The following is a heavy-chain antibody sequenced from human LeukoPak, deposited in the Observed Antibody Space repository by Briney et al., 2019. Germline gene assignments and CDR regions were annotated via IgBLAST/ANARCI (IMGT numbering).Heavy chain of an antibody. CDR1: GFTLTSSA. Sequence: GGSPRLSCAASGFTLTSSAMHCGRQAPGEGLEWVALLSSRVNEIVHTNSVKGRFTISRYTSKNTLYLQINDLRVADTAVYYCAKQRPASSTFDHWGQGILVTVSS. CDR3: AKQRPASSTFDH. J-gene: IGHJ5*02. D-gene: IGHD6-6*01. V-gene: IGHV3-33*03. CDR2: LSSRVNEI.